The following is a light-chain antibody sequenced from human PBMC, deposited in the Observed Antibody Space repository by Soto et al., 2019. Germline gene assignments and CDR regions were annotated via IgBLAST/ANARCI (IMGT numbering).Light chain of an antibody. V-gene: IGKV3-15*01. J-gene: IGKJ1*01. CDR2: DAS. Sequence: EIVLTQSPATLSVSPGQRATLSCRASQSVSSNFAWYQQKPGQAPRLLIYDASNRASGIPARFSGSGSGTECTLNISSLQSEDFAVYYCQQRNKWPQTFGRGTKVECK. CDR1: QSVSSN. CDR3: QQRNKWPQT.